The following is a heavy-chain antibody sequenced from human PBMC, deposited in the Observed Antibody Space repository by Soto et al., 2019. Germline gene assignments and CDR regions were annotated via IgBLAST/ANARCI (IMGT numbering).Heavy chain of an antibody. D-gene: IGHD1-26*01. CDR1: GFPFTNAW. V-gene: IGHV3-15*07. J-gene: IGHJ4*01. CDR3: TTDSRTTLPEIRFDY. CDR2: VKSKTDAGSS. Sequence: EVQLVESGGGLVKPGGSLRLSCVASGFPFTNAWINWVRQVPGKGLEWVGRVKSKTDAGSSDYAAAVKGRFAVSRDDSRNIVYLQMNSLKIEDTGVYYCTTDSRTTLPEIRFDYWGHGTQVTVSS.